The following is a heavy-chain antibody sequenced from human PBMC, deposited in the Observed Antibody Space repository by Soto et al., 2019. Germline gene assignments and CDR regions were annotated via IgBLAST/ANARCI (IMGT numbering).Heavy chain of an antibody. D-gene: IGHD1-7*01. J-gene: IGHJ5*02. V-gene: IGHV3-23*01. Sequence: EVQLLESGGSLVQPGGSLRLSCAASGFSFSTYAMGWVRQAPGKGLEWVSAISGSGSATYYADPVKGRFTISRDNSKDTLYLQMNSLRAGDKAVYYCAKDIKGTGTNVIYASWGQGSLVTVSS. CDR3: AKDIKGTGTNVIYAS. CDR1: GFSFSTYA. CDR2: ISGSGSAT.